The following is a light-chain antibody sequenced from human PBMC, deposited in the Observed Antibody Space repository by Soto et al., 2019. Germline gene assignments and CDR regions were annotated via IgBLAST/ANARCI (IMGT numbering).Light chain of an antibody. V-gene: IGLV1-44*01. Sequence: QSVLTQPHSASGTPGQRVTISCSGSSSNIGRNTVNWFQQLPGTAPKLLVYSDNQRPSGVPDRFSGSKSGSSASLAISGLRSGDEADYYCATWDHSLNGVVFGGGTKLTVL. CDR1: SSNIGRNT. CDR2: SDN. J-gene: IGLJ2*01. CDR3: ATWDHSLNGVV.